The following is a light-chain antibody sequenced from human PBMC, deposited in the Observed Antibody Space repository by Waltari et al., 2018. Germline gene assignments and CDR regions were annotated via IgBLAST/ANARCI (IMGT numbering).Light chain of an antibody. Sequence: QSALTQPASVPGSPGQSITISCTGTSSDVGSYNLVSWYQQHPGKVPKLMIYEVSKRPSGVSYRFSGSKSGSTACLTISGLQAEDEADYYCCSYAGSSTWVFGGGTKLTVL. CDR2: EVS. V-gene: IGLV2-23*02. CDR1: SSDVGSYNL. J-gene: IGLJ3*02. CDR3: CSYAGSSTWV.